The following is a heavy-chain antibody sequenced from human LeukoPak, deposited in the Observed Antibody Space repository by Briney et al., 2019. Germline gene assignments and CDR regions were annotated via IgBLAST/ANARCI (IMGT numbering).Heavy chain of an antibody. D-gene: IGHD3-22*01. Sequence: LTGGSLRLSCAASGFTFSSYGMHWVRQAPGKGLEWVAFIRYDGSNKYYADSVKGRFTISRDNSKNTLYLQMNSLRAEDTAVYYCAKGREDYYDSSGSRFDYWGQGTLVTVSS. CDR3: AKGREDYYDSSGSRFDY. CDR2: IRYDGSNK. CDR1: GFTFSSYG. J-gene: IGHJ4*02. V-gene: IGHV3-30*02.